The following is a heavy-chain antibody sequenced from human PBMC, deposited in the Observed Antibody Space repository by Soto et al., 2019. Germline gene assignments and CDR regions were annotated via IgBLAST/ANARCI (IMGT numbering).Heavy chain of an antibody. CDR2: MNPFSGNA. J-gene: IGHJ4*02. V-gene: IGHV1-8*01. CDR1: GYTFTSYE. Sequence: GASVKVSCKASGYTFTSYEIYWVRQATGQGLEWMGWMNPFSGNAVYTQKFQDRVTMTRDTSINTAYMEMSGLRSEDTAVYYCTRGQGNHWGQGSLVTVSS. CDR3: TRGQGNH.